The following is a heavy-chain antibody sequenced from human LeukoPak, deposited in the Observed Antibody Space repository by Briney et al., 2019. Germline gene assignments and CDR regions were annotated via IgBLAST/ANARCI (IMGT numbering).Heavy chain of an antibody. Sequence: APVKVSCKASGYTFTSYGISWVRQAPGQGLEWMGWISAYNGNTNYAQKLQGRVTMTTDTSTSTAYMELRSLRSDDTAVYYCARDLPQTDAFDIWGQGTMVTVSS. J-gene: IGHJ3*02. CDR2: ISAYNGNT. CDR3: ARDLPQTDAFDI. V-gene: IGHV1-18*01. CDR1: GYTFTSYG.